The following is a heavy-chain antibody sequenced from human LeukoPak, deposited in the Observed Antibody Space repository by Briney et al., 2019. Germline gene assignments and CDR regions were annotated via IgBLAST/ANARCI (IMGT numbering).Heavy chain of an antibody. CDR2: INPNSGGT. CDR3: ASGVGYGDFSDAFDI. V-gene: IGHV1-2*02. CDR1: GYTFTGYY. J-gene: IGHJ3*02. Sequence: ASVKVSCKASGYTFTGYYMHWVRQAPGQGLEWMGWINPNSGGTNYAQKFQGRVTMTRDTSISTAYMELSRLRSDDTAVYYCASGVGYGDFSDAFDIWGQGTMVTVSS. D-gene: IGHD4-17*01.